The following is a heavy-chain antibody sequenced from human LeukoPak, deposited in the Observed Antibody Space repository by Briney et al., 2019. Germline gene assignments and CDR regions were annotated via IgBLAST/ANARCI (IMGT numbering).Heavy chain of an antibody. J-gene: IGHJ4*02. CDR2: IRYDGSNK. V-gene: IGHV3-30*02. CDR3: AKDHRSGWYFEA. Sequence: GGSLRLSCAASGFTFSSYGMHWVRHAPGKGLELVAFIRYDGSNKYYADSVKGRFTTSRDDSKNTLYLQMNSLRAEDTAVYYCAKDHRSGWYFEAWGQGTLVTVSS. CDR1: GFTFSSYG. D-gene: IGHD6-19*01.